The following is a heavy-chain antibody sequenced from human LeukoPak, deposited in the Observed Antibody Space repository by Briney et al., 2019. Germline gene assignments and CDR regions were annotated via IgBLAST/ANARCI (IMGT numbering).Heavy chain of an antibody. CDR2: VSGSGRDT. Sequence: GGSLRLSCAASGFTFTSCAMSWVRQAPGKGLEWVSAVSGSGRDTYYPDSVRGRFTISRDISKNTLFLQMNSLKASDTAMYYCASRGGKSYFHTWGQGTLVTVSS. D-gene: IGHD1-26*01. CDR3: ASRGGKSYFHT. J-gene: IGHJ1*01. CDR1: GFTFTSCA. V-gene: IGHV3-23*01.